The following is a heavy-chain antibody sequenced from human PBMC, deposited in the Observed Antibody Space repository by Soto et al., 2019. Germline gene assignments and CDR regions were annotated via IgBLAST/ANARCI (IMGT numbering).Heavy chain of an antibody. D-gene: IGHD2-2*01. Sequence: ASVKVSCKASGYTFTRYSLQWVRQAPGQRLEWMGWINTDNGNTGFSHKFQGRVTVVRDTSANMVYMTLNSLTSGDTAVYYCARDFDQGSFDYWGQGTPVT. CDR3: ARDFDQGSFDY. J-gene: IGHJ4*01. CDR2: INTDNGNT. V-gene: IGHV1-3*04. CDR1: GYTFTRYS.